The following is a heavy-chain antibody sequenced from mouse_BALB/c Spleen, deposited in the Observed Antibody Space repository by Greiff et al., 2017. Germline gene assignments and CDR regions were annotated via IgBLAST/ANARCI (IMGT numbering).Heavy chain of an antibody. D-gene: IGHD2-1*01. V-gene: IGHV3-6*02. J-gene: IGHJ4*01. Sequence: EVKLMESGPGLVKPSQSLSLTCSVTGYSITSGYYWNWIRQFPGNKLEWMGYISYDGSNNYNPSLKNRISITRDTSKNQFFLKLNSVTTEDTATYYCARGSTPMDYWGQGTSVTVSS. CDR2: ISYDGSN. CDR3: ARGSTPMDY. CDR1: GYSITSGYY.